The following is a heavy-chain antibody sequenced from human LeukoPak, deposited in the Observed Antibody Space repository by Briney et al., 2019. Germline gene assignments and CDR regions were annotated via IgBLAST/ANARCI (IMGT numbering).Heavy chain of an antibody. Sequence: GGSLRPSCAASGFTFSSYGMHWVRQAPGKGLEWVAVIWYDGSNKYYADSVKGRFTISRDNSKNTLYLQMNSLRAEDTAVYYCAREGCSSTSCYYNYWGQGTLVTVSS. J-gene: IGHJ4*02. CDR3: AREGCSSTSCYYNY. V-gene: IGHV3-33*01. D-gene: IGHD2-2*01. CDR2: IWYDGSNK. CDR1: GFTFSSYG.